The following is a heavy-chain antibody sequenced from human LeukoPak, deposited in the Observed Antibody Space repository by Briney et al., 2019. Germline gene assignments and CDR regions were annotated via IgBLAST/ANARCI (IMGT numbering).Heavy chain of an antibody. D-gene: IGHD3-16*01. J-gene: IGHJ6*02. CDR2: ISYDGSNK. CDR3: ARFLGMDV. Sequence: SGGSLRLSCAASGLTFSSYTMYWVRQAPGKGLEWVAVISYDGSNKYSADSVKGRFTISRDNSKNTLYLQMNSLRAEDTAVYYCARFLGMDVWGQGTTVTVSS. V-gene: IGHV3-30-3*01. CDR1: GLTFSSYT.